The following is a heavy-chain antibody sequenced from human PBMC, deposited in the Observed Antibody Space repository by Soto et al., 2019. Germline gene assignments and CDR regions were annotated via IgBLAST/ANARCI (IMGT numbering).Heavy chain of an antibody. Sequence: QVQLQESGPGLVKPSQTLSLTCTVSGASVSSGTDYWSWIRQPPGKGLEWIGFIYYTGSTDSNPSLKSRVSISLDTSKNQFSLTLSSVTAADTAVYYCAGGTSAYYYNLDYWGQGTLVIVSS. CDR1: GASVSSGTDY. J-gene: IGHJ4*02. D-gene: IGHD3-22*01. V-gene: IGHV4-31*03. CDR3: AGGTSAYYYNLDY. CDR2: IYYTGST.